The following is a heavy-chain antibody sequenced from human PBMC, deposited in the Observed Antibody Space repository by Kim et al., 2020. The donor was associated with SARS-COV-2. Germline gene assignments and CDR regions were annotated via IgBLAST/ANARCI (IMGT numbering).Heavy chain of an antibody. J-gene: IGHJ5*02. V-gene: IGHV4-61*01. D-gene: IGHD2-2*01. CDR1: GGSVSSGSYY. CDR2: IYYSGST. Sequence: SETLSLTCTISGGSVSSGSYYWSWIRQPPGKGLEWIGYIYYSGSTNYNPSLKSRVTISVDTSKNQFSLKLSSVTAADTAVYYCARGTDIVVVPAASDRRNNWFDPWGQGTLVTVSS. CDR3: ARGTDIVVVPAASDRRNNWFDP.